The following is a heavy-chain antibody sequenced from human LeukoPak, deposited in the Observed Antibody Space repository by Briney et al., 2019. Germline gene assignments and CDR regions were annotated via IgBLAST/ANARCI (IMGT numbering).Heavy chain of an antibody. J-gene: IGHJ5*02. D-gene: IGHD3-22*01. CDR2: IIPIFGTA. Sequence: SVKVSCKASGGTFSSYAISWVRQAPGQGLEWMGGIIPIFGTANYAQKFQGRVTITADESTSTAYMELSSLRSEDTAVYYCAIEFSSGYFNWFDPWGQGTLVTVSS. CDR1: GGTFSSYA. V-gene: IGHV1-69*01. CDR3: AIEFSSGYFNWFDP.